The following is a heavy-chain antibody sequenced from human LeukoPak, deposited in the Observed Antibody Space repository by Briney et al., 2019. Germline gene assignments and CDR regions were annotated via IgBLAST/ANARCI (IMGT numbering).Heavy chain of an antibody. J-gene: IGHJ4*02. D-gene: IGHD6-19*01. V-gene: IGHV4-59*01. CDR3: AVLAVAGFFDY. CDR2: IFSTGST. Sequence: SETLSLTCTVSGGSMSDYYWSWIRQPPGKGLEWIGYIFSTGSTNYNPSLKSRVTISVDTSKNQFSLKLNSVTAADTALYYCAVLAVAGFFDYWGQGTLVTVSS. CDR1: GGSMSDYY.